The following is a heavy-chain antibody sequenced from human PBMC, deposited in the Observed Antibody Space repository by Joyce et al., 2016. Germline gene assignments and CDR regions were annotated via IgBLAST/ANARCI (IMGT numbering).Heavy chain of an antibody. V-gene: IGHV3-7*05. Sequence: EVQLVESGGGLVQPGGVLRLSCAGSGFTFSRYWMSWVRQAPGKGLEWVANIKYDGSDKYSADSMKGRVTISRDNAKNSVYLQGNSLRVEDTAVYYCVRLAEYFDQWGQGALVTVSS. CDR2: IKYDGSDK. CDR3: VRLAEYFDQ. D-gene: IGHD6-6*01. CDR1: GFTFSRYW. J-gene: IGHJ4*02.